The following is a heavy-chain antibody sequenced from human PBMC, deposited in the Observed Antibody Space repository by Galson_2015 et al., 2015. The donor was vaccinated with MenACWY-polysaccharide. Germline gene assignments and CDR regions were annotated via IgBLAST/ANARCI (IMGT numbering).Heavy chain of an antibody. Sequence: SLRLSCAASGFTFSDHYMSWIRQAPGKGLEYISHISQGGSPKVSADSVKGRFTTSRDNAKNSLYLQLSSLRADDTAVYYCAKDLRYLALGYWGRGVLVTVSS. CDR1: GFTFSDHY. CDR2: ISQGGSPK. D-gene: IGHD1-26*01. J-gene: IGHJ4*02. CDR3: AKDLRYLALGY. V-gene: IGHV3-11*01.